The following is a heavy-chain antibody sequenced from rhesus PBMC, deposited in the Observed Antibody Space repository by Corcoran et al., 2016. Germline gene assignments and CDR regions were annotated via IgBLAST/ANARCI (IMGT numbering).Heavy chain of an antibody. Sequence: EVQLVESGGGLVQPGGSLRLSCAASGFTFSSYAMTWVRQAPGKGLGWVSYITNDGGRTYDADSVKGRFTISRDNSKNTLSLQMNSLRAEDTAVYYCAKDRGIQWVEDFDYWGQGVLVTVSS. J-gene: IGHJ4*01. CDR3: AKDRGIQWVEDFDY. CDR2: ITNDGGRT. D-gene: IGHD5-42*01. V-gene: IGHV3S5*01. CDR1: GFTFSSYA.